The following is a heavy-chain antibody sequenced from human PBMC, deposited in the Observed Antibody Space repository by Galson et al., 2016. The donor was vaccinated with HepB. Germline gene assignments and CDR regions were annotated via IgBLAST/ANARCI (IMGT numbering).Heavy chain of an antibody. Sequence: SLRLSCAASGFRFTSYGMHWVRQAPGKGLEWVSALGDGGDYTSYADSVKGRFTISGDISANTLFLQMNSLRVEDTAIYYCAKLAVRGDYGGRDYWGQGTLVTVSS. CDR2: LGDGGDYT. J-gene: IGHJ4*02. CDR1: GFRFTSYG. V-gene: IGHV3-23*01. CDR3: AKLAVRGDYGGRDY. D-gene: IGHD4-17*01.